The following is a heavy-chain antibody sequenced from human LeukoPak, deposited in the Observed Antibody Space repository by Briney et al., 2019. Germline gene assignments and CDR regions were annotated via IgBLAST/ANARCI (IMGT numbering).Heavy chain of an antibody. D-gene: IGHD5-12*01. CDR1: GGSISSYY. Sequence: TSETLSLTCTVSGGSISSYYWSWIRQPPGKGLEWIGYIYYSGSTSYNPSLKSRVTISVDTSSNQFSPILTSVTAADTAVYYCARGTKTGYTGYDWNYWGQGSLVTVSS. CDR3: ARGTKTGYTGYDWNY. J-gene: IGHJ4*02. V-gene: IGHV4-59*01. CDR2: IYYSGST.